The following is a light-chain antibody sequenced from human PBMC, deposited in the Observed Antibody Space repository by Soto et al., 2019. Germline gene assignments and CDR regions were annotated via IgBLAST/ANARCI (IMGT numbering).Light chain of an antibody. V-gene: IGKV3-20*01. CDR3: QQYVTSPRT. CDR2: GAS. J-gene: IGKJ1*01. CDR1: LSVSGSQ. Sequence: PGEAATLSCRASLSVSGSQLAWYQQKPGQPPRLLIYGASSRAAGIPDRFSGSGSGTDFTLTIYSLESEDFAVYYCQQYVTSPRTFGQGTKVDIK.